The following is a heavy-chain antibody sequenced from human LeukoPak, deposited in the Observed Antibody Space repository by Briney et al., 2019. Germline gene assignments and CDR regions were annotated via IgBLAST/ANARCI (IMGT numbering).Heavy chain of an antibody. D-gene: IGHD5-12*01. CDR3: AKGGLRVASYGMDV. J-gene: IGHJ6*02. CDR2: ISYDGSNK. Sequence: SCMVSGYTLTELSMHWVRQAPGKGLEWVAVISYDGSNKYYAESVKGRFTISRDNSKNTLYLQMNSLRAEDTAVYYCAKGGLRVASYGMDVWGQGTTVTVSS. CDR1: GYTLTELS. V-gene: IGHV3-30-3*02.